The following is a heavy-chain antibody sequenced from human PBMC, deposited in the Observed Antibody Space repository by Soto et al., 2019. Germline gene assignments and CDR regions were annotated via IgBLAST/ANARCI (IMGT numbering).Heavy chain of an antibody. CDR1: GGSISSVNYY. Sequence: SETLSLTCTVSGGSISSVNYYWNWIRQHPGQGLEWIGYISHGGSPHYTPSLRGRVSISVDRSTNVISLNLTSMTPADTAVYFCARGHYYYAMDVWGQGTTVTVSS. J-gene: IGHJ6*02. CDR3: ARGHYYYAMDV. CDR2: ISHGGSP. V-gene: IGHV4-30-4*08.